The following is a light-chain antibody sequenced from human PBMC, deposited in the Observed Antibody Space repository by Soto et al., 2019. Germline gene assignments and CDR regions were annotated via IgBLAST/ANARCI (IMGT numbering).Light chain of an antibody. CDR3: SSYRRGSTLV. J-gene: IGLJ2*01. CDR2: DVN. Sequence: QSALTQPASVSGSPGQSITISCTGTSSDVGGSNYVSWYQQHPGKAPKLMIYDVNNRPSGISNRFSGSKSVNTASLTISGLQAEDEADYYCSSYRRGSTLVFGGGTKLTVL. V-gene: IGLV2-14*01. CDR1: SSDVGGSNY.